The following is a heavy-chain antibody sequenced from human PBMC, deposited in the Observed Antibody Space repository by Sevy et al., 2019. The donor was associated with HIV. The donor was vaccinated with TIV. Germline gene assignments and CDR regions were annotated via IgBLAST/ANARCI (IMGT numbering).Heavy chain of an antibody. J-gene: IGHJ6*02. V-gene: IGHV3-21*01. CDR3: ARSGGLVDGGMDV. CDR1: GFTFNNYN. Sequence: GGFLRLSCAASGFTFNNYNMNWVRQAPGKGLAWISSITSSSKFRYYADSLKGRLTISRDDATNSAFLQINSLRVEDTHRYYCARSGGLVDGGMDVWGQGTTVTVSS. CDR2: ITSSSKFR. D-gene: IGHD3-16*01.